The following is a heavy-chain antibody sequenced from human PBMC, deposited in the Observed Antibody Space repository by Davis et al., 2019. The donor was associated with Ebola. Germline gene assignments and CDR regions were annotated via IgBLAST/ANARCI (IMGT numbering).Heavy chain of an antibody. CDR3: AKGENGDY. Sequence: GESLKISCAASGFTFSSYGMPWVRQAPGKGLEWVAVISYDGSNKYYADSVKGRFTISRDNSKNTLYLQMNSLRAEDTAVYYCAKGENGDYWGQGTLVTVSS. J-gene: IGHJ4*02. CDR2: ISYDGSNK. CDR1: GFTFSSYG. D-gene: IGHD1-1*01. V-gene: IGHV3-30*18.